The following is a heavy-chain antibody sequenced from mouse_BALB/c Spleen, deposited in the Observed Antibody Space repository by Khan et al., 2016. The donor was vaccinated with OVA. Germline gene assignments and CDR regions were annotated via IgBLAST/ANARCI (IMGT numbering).Heavy chain of an antibody. Sequence: EVELVESGGDLVKPGGSLKLSCAASGFTFSSYGMYWVRQTPDKRLEWVATISSGGNYTYYPDSVNGRFTISRDNAKATPYLQMRSLKSEDTAMSFFAYIYLYGSSVALDYWGQGTTLTVSS. CDR1: GFTFSSYG. V-gene: IGHV5-6*01. J-gene: IGHJ2*01. CDR2: ISSGGNYT. D-gene: IGHD1-1*01. CDR3: AYIYLYGSSVALDY.